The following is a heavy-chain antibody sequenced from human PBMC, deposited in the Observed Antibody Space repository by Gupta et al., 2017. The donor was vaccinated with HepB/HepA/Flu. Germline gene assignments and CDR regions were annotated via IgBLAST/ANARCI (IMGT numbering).Heavy chain of an antibody. Sequence: QVQLQELGPGQVKPSETLSLTCLVSGALVTNVEYDWNWVRQAPGKGFEWIGYVHDSGRTAYNPSVGSRVTISVDTSKNLLFLNLVSVTAEDTATYYCARGDYHHYYMDIWGNGTTVTVAS. V-gene: IGHV4-61*03. D-gene: IGHD4-17*01. CDR2: VHDSGRT. J-gene: IGHJ6*03. CDR1: GALVTNVEYD. CDR3: ARGDYHHYYMDI.